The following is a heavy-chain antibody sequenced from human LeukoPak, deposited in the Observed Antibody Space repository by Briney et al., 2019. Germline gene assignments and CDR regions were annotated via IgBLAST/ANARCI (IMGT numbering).Heavy chain of an antibody. CDR1: GFTFSSYG. D-gene: IGHD4-17*01. J-gene: IGHJ4*02. Sequence: GGSLRLSCAASGFTFSSYGMHWVRQAPGKGLEWVAVISYDGSNKYYADSVKGRFSISRDNSKNTLYLQMNSLRAEDMAVYYCAKDHGDYVDYWGQGTLVTVSS. CDR3: AKDHGDYVDY. CDR2: ISYDGSNK. V-gene: IGHV3-30*18.